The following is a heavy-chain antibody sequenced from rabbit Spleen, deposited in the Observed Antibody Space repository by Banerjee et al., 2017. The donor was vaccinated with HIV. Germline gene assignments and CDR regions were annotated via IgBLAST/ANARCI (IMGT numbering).Heavy chain of an antibody. J-gene: IGHJ4*01. CDR1: GMDLNTYYY. CDR2: IYAGNIGST. CDR3: ARGAGYFSFAYDL. Sequence: QSLEESGGGLVKPGGSLTLTCKASGMDLNTYYYMCWVRQAPGKGLEWIACIYAGNIGSTYYANWAKGRITISKTSSTTVTLQMTSLTAADTATYFCARGAGYFSFAYDLWGQGTLVTVS. D-gene: IGHD6-1*01. V-gene: IGHV1S40*01.